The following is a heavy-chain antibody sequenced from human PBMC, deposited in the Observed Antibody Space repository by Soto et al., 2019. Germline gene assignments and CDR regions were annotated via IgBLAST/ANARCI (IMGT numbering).Heavy chain of an antibody. D-gene: IGHD2-2*02. J-gene: IGHJ4*02. CDR2: ISAKSGNT. V-gene: IGHV1-18*04. Sequence: ASVXVSFKSCCYSLSNYGISFLLQAPGQGLEWMGWISAKSGNTHYAQNLQARVTMTTDTSASTAFMELRSLTSDDTAVYYCARGLDCSNSICYNIAYWGQGTLV. CDR3: ARGLDCSNSICYNIAY. CDR1: CYSLSNYG.